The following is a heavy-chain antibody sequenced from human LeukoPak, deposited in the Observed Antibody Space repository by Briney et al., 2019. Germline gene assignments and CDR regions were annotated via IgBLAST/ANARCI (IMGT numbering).Heavy chain of an antibody. CDR1: GYSISSGYY. J-gene: IGHJ5*02. CDR3: AREPYYYESSGSTAP. D-gene: IGHD3-22*01. Sequence: SETLSLTCTVSGYSISSGYYWGWIRQPPGKGLEWIASIYHSGSTYYNSSLKSRVTMSVDTSKNQFSLKLSSVTAADTAVYYCAREPYYYESSGSTAPWGQGTLVTISS. V-gene: IGHV4-38-2*02. CDR2: IYHSGST.